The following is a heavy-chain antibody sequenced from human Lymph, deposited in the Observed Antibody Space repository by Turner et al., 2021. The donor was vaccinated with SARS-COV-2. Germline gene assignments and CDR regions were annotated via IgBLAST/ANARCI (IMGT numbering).Heavy chain of an antibody. V-gene: IGHV3-23*01. CDR1: GFTFSSYA. D-gene: IGHD2-21*01. CDR2: ISGSGGST. Sequence: EVQLLESGGGLVQPGGSLGLSCAATGFTFSSYAMSWVRQAPGKGLEWVSSISGSGGSTYYADSVKGRLTISRDNSKNTLYLQMNSLRAEDTAVYYCAKDRWTISEGYFDYWGQGTLVTVSS. J-gene: IGHJ4*02. CDR3: AKDRWTISEGYFDY.